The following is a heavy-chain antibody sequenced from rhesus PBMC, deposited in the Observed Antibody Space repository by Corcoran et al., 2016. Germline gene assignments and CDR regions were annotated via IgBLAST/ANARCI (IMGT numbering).Heavy chain of an antibody. J-gene: IGHJ4*01. CDR2: ITYTGST. Sequence: QVRLHASGTGLVKPSETLSRTCAVSGVSVIRAYYYLKWLRSPPVPGLGWIGYITYTGSTNYNPSLKSRVTISRDTSKNQFSLKVNSVTAADTAVYFCAKSPRIETTGPFDYWGQGVLVTVSS. CDR1: GVSVIRAYYY. V-gene: IGHV4-122*02. CDR3: AKSPRIETTGPFDY. D-gene: IGHD2-21*01.